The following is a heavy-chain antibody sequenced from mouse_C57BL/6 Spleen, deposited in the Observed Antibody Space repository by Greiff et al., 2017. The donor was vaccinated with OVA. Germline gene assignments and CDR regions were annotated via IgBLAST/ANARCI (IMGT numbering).Heavy chain of an antibody. CDR3: AREVITTVVAEYWYFDV. Sequence: QVQLQQPGAELVKPGASVKLSCKASGYTFTSYWMHWVKQRPGRGLEWIGRIDPNSGGTKYNEKFKSKATLTVDKPSSTAYMQLSSLTSEDSAVYYCAREVITTVVAEYWYFDVWGTGTTVTVSS. CDR1: GYTFTSYW. D-gene: IGHD1-1*01. V-gene: IGHV1-72*01. CDR2: IDPNSGGT. J-gene: IGHJ1*03.